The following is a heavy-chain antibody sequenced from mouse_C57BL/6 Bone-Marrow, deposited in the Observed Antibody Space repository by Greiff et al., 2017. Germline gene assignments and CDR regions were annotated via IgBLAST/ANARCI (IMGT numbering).Heavy chain of an antibody. CDR2: ISDGGSYT. Sequence: EVHLVESGGGLVKPGGSLKLSCAASGFTFSSYAMSWVRQTPEKRLEWVATISDGGSYTYYPDNVKGRFTISRDNAKNNLYLQMSHLKSEDTAMYYCARDDDYDLVDYWGQGTTLTVAS. CDR3: ARDDDYDLVDY. J-gene: IGHJ2*01. D-gene: IGHD2-4*01. V-gene: IGHV5-4*01. CDR1: GFTFSSYA.